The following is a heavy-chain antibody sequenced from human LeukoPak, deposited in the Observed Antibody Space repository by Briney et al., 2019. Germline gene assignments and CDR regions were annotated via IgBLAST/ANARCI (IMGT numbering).Heavy chain of an antibody. CDR2: LSYSGST. J-gene: IGHJ4*02. CDR3: ARQGDSGYDYFHY. CDR1: GDSISISSYF. V-gene: IGHV4-39*01. D-gene: IGHD5-12*01. Sequence: PSETLSLTCTVSGDSISISSYFWGWIRQSPGKGLQWIGTLSYSGSTNYNPSLKSRVTISVDTSKNQFSLNLSSVTAADTAVYYCARQGDSGYDYFHYWGQGILVTVSS.